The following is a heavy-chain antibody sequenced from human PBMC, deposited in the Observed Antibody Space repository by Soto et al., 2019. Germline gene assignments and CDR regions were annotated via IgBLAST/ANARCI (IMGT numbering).Heavy chain of an antibody. V-gene: IGHV4-39*01. D-gene: IGHD3-22*01. CDR3: AGGDYYHSSGYYFYYYTMDV. CDR1: GGSISCSSYY. CDR2: VYYGGST. J-gene: IGHJ6*02. Sequence: QLHLQESGPGLVKPSETLSLTCTVSGGSISCSSYYWGWIRQPPGKGLEWIGNVYYGGSTYYNPSLKSRVTISVETSKSQFSLKLSSVTAADTAVYYCAGGDYYHSSGYYFYYYTMDVWGQGTTVTVSS.